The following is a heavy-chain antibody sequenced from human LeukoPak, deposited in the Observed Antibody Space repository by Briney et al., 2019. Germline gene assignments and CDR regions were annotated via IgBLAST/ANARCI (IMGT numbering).Heavy chain of an antibody. CDR2: INWRGDST. CDR3: ARGFSSEWELSVLEY. J-gene: IGHJ4*02. D-gene: IGHD1-26*01. Sequence: GGSLRLSCIASGFTFDDHGMTWLRQAPGKGLGWVSGINWRGDSTGYADSVKGRFTISRDNAKNSLYLQMNSLRAEDTAFYYCARGFSSEWELSVLEYWGLGTLVTVSS. CDR1: GFTFDDHG. V-gene: IGHV3-20*04.